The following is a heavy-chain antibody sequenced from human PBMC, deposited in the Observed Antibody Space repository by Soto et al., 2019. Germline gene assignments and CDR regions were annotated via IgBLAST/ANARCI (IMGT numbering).Heavy chain of an antibody. V-gene: IGHV4-61*01. Sequence: QVQLQESGPGLVKPSETLSLTCSVSGDSVSRGSYHWSWIRQPPGKGLEWIGFNPYTGSPDYNPTLKSLIVLSIDRSMNQFSLELSSVTATDTAVYFCAKVGWGGDFWGQGTLVTVSS. CDR1: GDSVSRGSYH. CDR2: NPYTGSP. D-gene: IGHD7-27*01. J-gene: IGHJ4*02. CDR3: AKVGWGGDF.